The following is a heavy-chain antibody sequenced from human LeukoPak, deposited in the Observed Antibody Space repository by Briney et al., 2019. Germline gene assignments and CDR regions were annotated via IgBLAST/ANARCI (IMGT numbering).Heavy chain of an antibody. CDR1: GGSFSTYY. J-gene: IGHJ4*02. Sequence: SETLSLTCTVSGGSFSTYYWSWIRQPPGKGLEWNGYIYYSGSTNYNPSLKSRVTISVDMSKNQFSLKLSSVTAADTAVYYCARAWDYYDSRGFYLRYFDYWGQGTLVTVSS. V-gene: IGHV4-59*01. CDR2: IYYSGST. CDR3: ARAWDYYDSRGFYLRYFDY. D-gene: IGHD3-22*01.